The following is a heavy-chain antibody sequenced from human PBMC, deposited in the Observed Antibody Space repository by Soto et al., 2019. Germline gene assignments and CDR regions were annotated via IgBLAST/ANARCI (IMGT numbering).Heavy chain of an antibody. D-gene: IGHD3-10*01. CDR3: ASIISPRSYYYYGMDV. V-gene: IGHV4-30-4*01. Sequence: QVQLQESGPGLVKPSQTLSLTCTVSGGSISSGDYYWSWIRQPPGKGLEWIGYIYYSGSTYYNPSLKSRVTISVDTSKNQFSLKLSSVTAADTAVYYCASIISPRSYYYYGMDVWGQGTTVTVSS. J-gene: IGHJ6*02. CDR1: GGSISSGDYY. CDR2: IYYSGST.